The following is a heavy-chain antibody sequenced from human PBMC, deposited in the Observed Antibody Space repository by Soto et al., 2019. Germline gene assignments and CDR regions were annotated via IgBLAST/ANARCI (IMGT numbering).Heavy chain of an antibody. CDR1: GFTFSDEW. V-gene: IGHV3-15*07. CDR2: IKNKPSGETT. J-gene: IGHJ3*01. Sequence: GGSLRLSCAASGFTFSDEWMNWVRQAPGKGLEWVGRIKNKPSGETTNYAAPVKGRFTISRDDSESRLYLQMNNLKTDDTAVYQCTRGNYGAFHDWGQGKLVTVSS. CDR3: TRGNYGAFHD. D-gene: IGHD1-7*01.